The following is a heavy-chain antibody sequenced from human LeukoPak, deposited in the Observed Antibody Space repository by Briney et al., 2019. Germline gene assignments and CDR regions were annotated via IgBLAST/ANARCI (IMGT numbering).Heavy chain of an antibody. CDR1: GLIFSSYG. D-gene: IGHD3-16*01. CDR3: AKPVIPSAYQGTYYMDV. J-gene: IGHJ6*03. Sequence: GGSLRLSCAAPGLIFSSYGMHWVRQAPGEGLEWVAYIRHDESKTFYADSVKGRFTISRDNSKNTLYLQMHSLRAEDTALYYCAKPVIPSAYQGTYYMDVWGKGTTVTVSS. V-gene: IGHV3-30*02. CDR2: IRHDESKT.